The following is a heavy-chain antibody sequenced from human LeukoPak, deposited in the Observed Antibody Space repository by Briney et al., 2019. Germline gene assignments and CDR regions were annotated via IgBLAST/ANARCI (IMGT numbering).Heavy chain of an antibody. Sequence: PGGSLRLSCAASGFTFSSYEMNWVRQAPGKGLEWVGRIKSKTDGGTTDYAAPVKGRFTISRDDSKNTLYLQMNSLKTEDTAVYYCTTRQRLVHFDYWGQGTLVTVSS. CDR3: TTRQRLVHFDY. CDR2: IKSKTDGGTT. D-gene: IGHD6-13*01. V-gene: IGHV3-15*01. J-gene: IGHJ4*02. CDR1: GFTFSSYE.